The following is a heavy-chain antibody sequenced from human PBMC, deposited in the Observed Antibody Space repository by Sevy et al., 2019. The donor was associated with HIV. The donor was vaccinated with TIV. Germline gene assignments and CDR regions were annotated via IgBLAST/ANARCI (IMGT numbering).Heavy chain of an antibody. CDR3: ARDLLYGSGWYLPFDY. J-gene: IGHJ4*01. V-gene: IGHV3-53*01. CDR1: GFTVSSNY. CDR2: IYSGGST. Sequence: GGSLRLSCAASGFTVSSNYMSWVRQAPGKGLEWVSVIYSGGSTYYADSVKGRFTISRDNSKNTLYLQMNSLRAEDTAVYYCARDLLYGSGWYLPFDYWGQEPWSPSPQ. D-gene: IGHD6-19*01.